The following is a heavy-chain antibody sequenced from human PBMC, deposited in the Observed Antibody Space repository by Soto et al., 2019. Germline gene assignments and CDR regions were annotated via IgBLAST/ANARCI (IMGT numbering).Heavy chain of an antibody. CDR2: INPNSGGT. J-gene: IGHJ6*02. CDR3: ARVQRGYSGYDADYYYGMDV. D-gene: IGHD5-12*01. V-gene: IGHV1-2*04. CDR1: GYTFTGYY. Sequence: ASVKVSCKASGYTFTGYYMHWVRQAPGQGLEWMGWINPNSGGTNYAQKFQGWVTMTRDTSISTAYMELSRLRSDDTAVYYCARVQRGYSGYDADYYYGMDVWGQGTTVTVSS.